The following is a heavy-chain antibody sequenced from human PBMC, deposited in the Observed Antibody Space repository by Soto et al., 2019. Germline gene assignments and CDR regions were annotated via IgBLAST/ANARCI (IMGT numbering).Heavy chain of an antibody. CDR3: ANVFLQRSGPGQTPYYYYGMDV. CDR2: KKPVGNEK. V-gene: IGHV3-7*02. D-gene: IGHD4-4*01. Sequence: GGSLRLSCAASGFTFSSYWMSWVRQAPGKGLEWVANKKPVGNEKCYVDSVIGRFTISRDNAKKSLFLQMNSLRAEDTAVYYCANVFLQRSGPGQTPYYYYGMDVWGQGTTVTVSS. CDR1: GFTFSSYW. J-gene: IGHJ6*02.